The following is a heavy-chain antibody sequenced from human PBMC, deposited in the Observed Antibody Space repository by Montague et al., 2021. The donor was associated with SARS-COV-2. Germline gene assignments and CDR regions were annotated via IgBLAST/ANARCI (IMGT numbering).Heavy chain of an antibody. CDR2: ISSSSNPI. CDR3: ARDRGGSVSSGPYYYGMDV. V-gene: IGHV3-48*04. Sequence: SLRLSCAASGFTFSSYSMNWARQAPGKGLEWVSYISSSSNPIYYADSVQGRFTISRDNAKNSLYLQMNSLRAEDTAVYYCARDRGGSVSSGPYYYGMDVWGQGTTVTVSS. J-gene: IGHJ6*02. D-gene: IGHD6-19*01. CDR1: GFTFSSYS.